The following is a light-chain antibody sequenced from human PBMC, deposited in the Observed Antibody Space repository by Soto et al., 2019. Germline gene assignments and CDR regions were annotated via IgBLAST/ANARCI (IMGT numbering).Light chain of an antibody. CDR3: SSYTSISTLDV. Sequence: QSALTQPASVSGSPGQSITISCTGTSSDVGGYNYVSWYQQHPGKVPKLMIYDVSNRPSGVSNRFSGSKSGNTASLTISGLQAEDEADYYCSSYTSISTLDVFGTGTKVTVL. CDR2: DVS. J-gene: IGLJ1*01. V-gene: IGLV2-14*03. CDR1: SSDVGGYNY.